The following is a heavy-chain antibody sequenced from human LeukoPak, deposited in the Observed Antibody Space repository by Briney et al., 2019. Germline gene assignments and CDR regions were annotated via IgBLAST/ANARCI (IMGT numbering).Heavy chain of an antibody. Sequence: GGSLRLSCAASGFTFSSYAMSWVRQAPGKGLEWVSAIGGSGGSTYYADSVKGRFTISRDNSKNTLYLQMNSLRAEDTAVYYRAKDRARGGITIFGVVLLGMDVWGQGTTVTVSS. CDR2: IGGSGGST. V-gene: IGHV3-23*01. CDR3: AKDRARGGITIFGVVLLGMDV. J-gene: IGHJ6*02. CDR1: GFTFSSYA. D-gene: IGHD3-3*01.